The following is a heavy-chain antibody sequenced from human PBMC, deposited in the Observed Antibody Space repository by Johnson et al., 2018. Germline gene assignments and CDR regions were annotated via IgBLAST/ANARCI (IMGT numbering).Heavy chain of an antibody. Sequence: QVQLVQSGAEVKKPGSSVKVSCKASGGTFSSYAISWVRQAPGQGLEWMGGVIPIFGTANYAQKFQGRVTITAAESTGTAYMELSSLKSEGTAVYYCARRENILTGPYYHYYVMDVGGQGTTVTVSS. D-gene: IGHD3-9*01. CDR3: ARRENILTGPYYHYYVMDV. CDR2: VIPIFGTA. V-gene: IGHV1-69*01. CDR1: GGTFSSYA. J-gene: IGHJ6*02.